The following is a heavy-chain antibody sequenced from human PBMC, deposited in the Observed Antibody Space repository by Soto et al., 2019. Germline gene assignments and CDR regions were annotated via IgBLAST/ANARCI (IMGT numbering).Heavy chain of an antibody. Sequence: PSETLSLTCTVSGGSISSYYLSWIRQPPGKGLEWIGYIYYSGSTNYNPSLKSRVTISVDTSKNQFSLKLSSVTASDTAVYYCSRGDTAMGLDYWGKGPLVTVSS. J-gene: IGHJ4*02. CDR3: SRGDTAMGLDY. CDR1: GGSISSYY. CDR2: IYYSGST. V-gene: IGHV4-59*12. D-gene: IGHD5-18*01.